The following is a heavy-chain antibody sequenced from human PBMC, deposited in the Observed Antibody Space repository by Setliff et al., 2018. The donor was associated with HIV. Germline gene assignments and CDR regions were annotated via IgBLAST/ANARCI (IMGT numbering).Heavy chain of an antibody. Sequence: VKVSCKASGYTFTSYDISWVRQAPGQGLEWMGKIFVGDSTTHYAQKFQGRVTLTSDTSTNTVYMELSSLRSEDTAVYYCAREGPKTYYFDYWGQGTLVTVPS. CDR1: GYTFTSYD. J-gene: IGHJ4*02. CDR3: AREGPKTYYFDY. CDR2: IFVGDSTT. V-gene: IGHV1-18*01.